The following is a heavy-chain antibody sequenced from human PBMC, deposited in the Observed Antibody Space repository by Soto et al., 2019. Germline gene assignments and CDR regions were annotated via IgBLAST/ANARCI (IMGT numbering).Heavy chain of an antibody. D-gene: IGHD3-10*01. Sequence: EVQLVESGGGLVKPGGSLRLSCAASGFTFSSYSMNWVRQAPGKGLEWVSSISSSSSYIYYADSVKGRFTISRDNAKNSLYLQVNSLRAVDTAVYFCAREGKLVTRGVFDSWGQGTLVTVSS. CDR3: AREGKLVTRGVFDS. V-gene: IGHV3-21*01. CDR1: GFTFSSYS. J-gene: IGHJ4*02. CDR2: ISSSSSYI.